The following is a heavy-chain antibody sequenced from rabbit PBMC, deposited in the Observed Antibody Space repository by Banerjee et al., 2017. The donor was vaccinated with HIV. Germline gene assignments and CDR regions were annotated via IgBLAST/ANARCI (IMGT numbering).Heavy chain of an antibody. CDR2: IGTATGIT. V-gene: IGHV1S43*01. CDR3: ARDLAGVIGWNFGL. D-gene: IGHD4-1*01. J-gene: IGHJ4*01. CDR1: GIDFSGYQY. Sequence: CKGSGIDFSGYQYMCWVRQAPGKGPELIACIGTATGITWYASWVNGRFTLSRSTSLNTVTLQMTSLTAADTATYFCARDLAGVIGWNFGLWGPGTLVTVS.